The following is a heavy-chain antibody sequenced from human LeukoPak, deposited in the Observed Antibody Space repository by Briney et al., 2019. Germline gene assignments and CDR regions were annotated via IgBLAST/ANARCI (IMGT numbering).Heavy chain of an antibody. D-gene: IGHD2-2*01. CDR1: GFTFSSYG. V-gene: IGHV3-33*01. J-gene: IGHJ6*02. CDR2: IWYDGSNK. Sequence: GRSLRLSCAASGFTFSSYGMHWVRQAPGKGLEWVAVIWYDGSNKYYADSVKGRFTISRDNSKNTLYLQMNSVRAEDTAVYYCARDGKVVPAVLYDYYYGMDVWGQGTTVTVSS. CDR3: ARDGKVVPAVLYDYYYGMDV.